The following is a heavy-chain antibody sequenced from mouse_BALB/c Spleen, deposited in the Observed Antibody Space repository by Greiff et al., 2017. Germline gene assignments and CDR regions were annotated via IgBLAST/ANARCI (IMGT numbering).Heavy chain of an antibody. V-gene: IGHV2-2*02. Sequence: VQLKESGPGLVQPSQSLSITCTVSGFSLTSYGVHWVRQSPGKGLEWLGVIWSGGSTDYNAAFISRLSISKDNSKSQVFFKMNSLQANDTAIYYCARPGAGHYDDAMDYWGQGTSVTVSS. CDR3: ARPGAGHYDDAMDY. CDR1: GFSLTSYG. D-gene: IGHD2-3*01. J-gene: IGHJ4*01. CDR2: IWSGGST.